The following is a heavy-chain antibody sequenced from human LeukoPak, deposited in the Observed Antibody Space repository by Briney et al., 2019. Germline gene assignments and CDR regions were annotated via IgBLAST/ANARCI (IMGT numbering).Heavy chain of an antibody. CDR2: IYYSGGT. CDR3: AREGGDMPDVDI. V-gene: IGHV4-31*03. CDR1: GGSISSGGYY. D-gene: IGHD2-21*01. Sequence: SQTLSLTCTVSGGSISSGGYYWSWIRQHPGKGLEWIGYIYYSGGTYYNPSLKSRVTISVDRSKNQFSLKLSSVTAADTAVYYCAREGGDMPDVDIWGQGTMVTVSS. J-gene: IGHJ3*02.